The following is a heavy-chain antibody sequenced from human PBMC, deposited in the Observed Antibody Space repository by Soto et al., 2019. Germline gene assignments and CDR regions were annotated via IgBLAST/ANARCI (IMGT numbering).Heavy chain of an antibody. CDR2: IYYSGST. Sequence: QVQLQESGPGLVKPSQTLSLTCTVSGGSISSGDYYWSWIRQPPGKGLEWIGYIYYSGSTYYNPSLKSRVTISVDTSKNHFSLKLSSVTAADTAVYYCARDPCSGGSCYSGLLAGFDYWGQGTLVTVSS. CDR3: ARDPCSGGSCYSGLLAGFDY. D-gene: IGHD2-15*01. CDR1: GGSISSGDYY. J-gene: IGHJ4*02. V-gene: IGHV4-30-4*01.